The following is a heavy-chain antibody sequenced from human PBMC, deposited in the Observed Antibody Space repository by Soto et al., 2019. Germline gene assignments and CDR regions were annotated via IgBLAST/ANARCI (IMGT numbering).Heavy chain of an antibody. CDR3: ARGQLGYGMDV. Sequence: LRLSCAASGFTFSSYWMHWVRQAPGKGLVWVSRINSDGSSTSYADSVKGRFTISRDNAKNTLYLQMNSLRAEDTAVYYCARGQLGYGMDVWGKGTTVTVSS. V-gene: IGHV3-74*01. D-gene: IGHD5-18*01. J-gene: IGHJ6*04. CDR1: GFTFSSYW. CDR2: INSDGSST.